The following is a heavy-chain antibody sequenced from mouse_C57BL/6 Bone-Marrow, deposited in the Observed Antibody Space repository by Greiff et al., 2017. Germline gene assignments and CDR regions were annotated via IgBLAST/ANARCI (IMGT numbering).Heavy chain of an antibody. CDR2: ISSGGSYT. CDR3: AGQRIYYGNYDYFDF. J-gene: IGHJ2*01. CDR1: GYTFSSYG. D-gene: IGHD2-1*01. Sequence: EVKLQESGGDLVKPGGSLKLSCAASGYTFSSYGMSWVRQTPDKRLEWVATISSGGSYTNYPDSVKGRFTISRDNANNTLYLQMSSLKSEDTAMYYCAGQRIYYGNYDYFDFWGQGTAPTVT. V-gene: IGHV5-6*01.